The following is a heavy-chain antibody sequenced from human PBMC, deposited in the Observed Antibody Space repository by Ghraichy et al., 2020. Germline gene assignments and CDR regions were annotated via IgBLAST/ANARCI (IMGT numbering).Heavy chain of an antibody. Sequence: GESLKMGGEGGGGRGTSYWNGWVRQVSGKGLEGMVIIYPDDSYTIYSTSFQGQVTISAEKSISTAYLQWSSLKASDTARYYCSSPTMVRGVIHPVEYGMDVWGQGTMVTVSS. V-gene: IGHV5-51*01. CDR3: SSPTMVRGVIHPVEYGMDV. J-gene: IGHJ6*02. D-gene: IGHD3-10*01. CDR1: GGRGTSYW. CDR2: IYPDDSYT.